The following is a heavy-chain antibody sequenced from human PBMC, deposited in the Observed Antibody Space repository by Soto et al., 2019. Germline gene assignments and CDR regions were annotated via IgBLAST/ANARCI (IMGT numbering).Heavy chain of an antibody. D-gene: IGHD4-17*01. V-gene: IGHV3-21*01. CDR2: ISSSSSYI. J-gene: IGHJ4*02. CDR1: GFTFSSYS. CDR3: ARDFRPMTTVTTVFDY. Sequence: EVQLVESGGGLVKPGGSLRLSCAASGFTFSSYSMNWVRQAPGNGLEWVSSISSSSSYIYYADSVKGRFTISRDNAKNSLYLQMNSLRAEDTAVYYCARDFRPMTTVTTVFDYWGQGTLVTVSS.